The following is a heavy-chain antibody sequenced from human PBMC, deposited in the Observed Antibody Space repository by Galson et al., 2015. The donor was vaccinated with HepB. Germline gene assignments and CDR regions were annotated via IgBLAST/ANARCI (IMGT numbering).Heavy chain of an antibody. J-gene: IGHJ6*02. CDR2: INPNSGGT. CDR3: ATLLTHDYYYYYGMDV. CDR1: GYTFTGYY. D-gene: IGHD1-26*01. V-gene: IGHV1-2*02. Sequence: SVKVSCKASGYTFTGYYMHWVRQAPGQGLEWMGWINPNSGGTNYAQKFQGRVTMTRDTSISTAYMELSRLRSDDTAVYYCATLLTHDYYYYYGMDVWGQGTTVTVSS.